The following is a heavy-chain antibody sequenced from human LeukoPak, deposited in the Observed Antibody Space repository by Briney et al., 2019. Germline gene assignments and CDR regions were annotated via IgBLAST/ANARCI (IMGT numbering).Heavy chain of an antibody. CDR3: ARAAIYGGNPFDAFDI. V-gene: IGHV4-59*12. D-gene: IGHD4-17*01. J-gene: IGHJ3*02. CDR2: ISYSGST. CDR1: GGSMNTYY. Sequence: SETLSLTCSVSGGSMNTYYWNWLRQPPGEGLEWIGYISYSGSTKYNPSLESRATISIDTSKKQYSLKLRSVTAPDTAMYYCARAAIYGGNPFDAFDIWGQGTLVAVSS.